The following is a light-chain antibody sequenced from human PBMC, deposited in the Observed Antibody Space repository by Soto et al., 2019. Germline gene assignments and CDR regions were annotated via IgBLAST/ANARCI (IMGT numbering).Light chain of an antibody. CDR1: QSVTNY. V-gene: IGKV3-11*01. CDR2: DTS. Sequence: EIVLTQSPATLSLSPGERATLSCRASQSVTNYLAWYQQKPGQAPRLLISDTSNRATGIPARFSGGRSGTDFTLTISSLEPEDFAVYYCQQRTNWLMYTFGQGT. J-gene: IGKJ2*01. CDR3: QQRTNWLMYT.